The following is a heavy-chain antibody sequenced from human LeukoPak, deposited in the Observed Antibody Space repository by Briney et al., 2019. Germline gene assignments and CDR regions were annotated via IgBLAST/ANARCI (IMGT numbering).Heavy chain of an antibody. V-gene: IGHV4-34*01. CDR2: INHSGST. D-gene: IGHD5-12*01. J-gene: IGHJ4*02. Sequence: SETLSLTCAVYGGSFSGYYWSWIRQPPGKGLEWIGEINHSGSTNYNPSLKSRVTISVDTSKNQFSLKLSSVTAADTAVYYCARGGGYDYGGMDYWGQGTLVTVSS. CDR1: GGSFSGYY. CDR3: ARGGGYDYGGMDY.